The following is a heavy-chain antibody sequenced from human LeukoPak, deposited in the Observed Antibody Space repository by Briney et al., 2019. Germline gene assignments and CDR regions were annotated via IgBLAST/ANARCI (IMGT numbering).Heavy chain of an antibody. CDR2: IHTHGTT. D-gene: IGHD1-26*01. Sequence: SETLSLTCSVSGDSISNDYYYYSWIRQPAGKGLEWLGRIHTHGTTDYNPSLKSRVTISSDTSKNQVSLKLSSVTAADTAVFYCARGRLEAMWELLPYDAFDIWGQGTMVTVSS. J-gene: IGHJ3*02. V-gene: IGHV4-61*02. CDR1: GDSISNDYYY. CDR3: ARGRLEAMWELLPYDAFDI.